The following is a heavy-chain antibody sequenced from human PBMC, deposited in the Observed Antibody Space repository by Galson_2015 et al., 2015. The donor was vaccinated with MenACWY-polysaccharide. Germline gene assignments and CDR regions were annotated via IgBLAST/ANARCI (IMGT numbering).Heavy chain of an antibody. CDR3: TRVDCSGRTCYFAY. V-gene: IGHV1-69*04. J-gene: IGHJ4*02. CDR2: IIPLLDKP. D-gene: IGHD2-15*01. Sequence: QSGAEVKKPGPSVKVSCKASGGTFDDHGITWLRQAPGQGLEWVGRIIPLLDKPNYAQKIQDRVTIIADKSTSTVYMELNSLRSEDTAIYYCTRVDCSGRTCYFAYWGQGTLVTVSS. CDR1: GGTFDDHG.